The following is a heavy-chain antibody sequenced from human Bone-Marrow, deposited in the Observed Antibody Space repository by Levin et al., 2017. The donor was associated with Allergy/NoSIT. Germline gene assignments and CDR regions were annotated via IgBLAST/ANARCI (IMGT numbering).Heavy chain of an antibody. D-gene: IGHD3-3*01. V-gene: IGHV3-23*01. CDR3: AKDDWTNDVWSGYGV. Sequence: PGGSLRLSCAASGFTFSSYAMSWVRQAPGKGLEWVSAIGGRGYNTYYTDSVKGRFTISRDNSKNTLYVQMNSLRAEDTAVYYCAKDDWTNDVWSGYGVWGQGTLVTVSS. CDR2: IGGRGYNT. CDR1: GFTFSSYA. J-gene: IGHJ4*02.